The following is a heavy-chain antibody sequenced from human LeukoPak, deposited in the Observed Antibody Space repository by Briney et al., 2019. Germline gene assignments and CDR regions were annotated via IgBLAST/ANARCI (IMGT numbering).Heavy chain of an antibody. CDR1: GVTFDDYA. J-gene: IGHJ4*02. CDR2: ISGDGGTT. V-gene: IGHV3-43*02. D-gene: IGHD7-27*01. CDR3: AKDKSGTGDY. Sequence: GGSLRLSCAASGVTFDDYAMHWVRQPPGKGLEWVSLISGDGGTTSYADSVKGRFTISRDNSKDSLYLQMNSLRTEDTALYYCAKDKSGTGDYWGQGTLVTVSS.